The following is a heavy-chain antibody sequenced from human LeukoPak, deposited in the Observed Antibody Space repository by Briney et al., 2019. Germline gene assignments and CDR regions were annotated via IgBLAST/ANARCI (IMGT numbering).Heavy chain of an antibody. Sequence: GGSLRLSCAASGFTFDDYGMSWVRQAPGKGLEWVSGINWNGGSTGYADSVEGRFTISRDNAKNSLYLQMNSLRAEDTALYYCARGGYYYDSSGYYYPVYWGQGTLVTVSS. CDR1: GFTFDDYG. V-gene: IGHV3-20*04. D-gene: IGHD3-22*01. CDR2: INWNGGST. J-gene: IGHJ4*02. CDR3: ARGGYYYDSSGYYYPVY.